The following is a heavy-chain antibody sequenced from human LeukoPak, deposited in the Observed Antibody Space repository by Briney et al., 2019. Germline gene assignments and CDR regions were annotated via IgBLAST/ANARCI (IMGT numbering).Heavy chain of an antibody. CDR2: IYYSGSA. V-gene: IGHV4-39*07. Sequence: SETLSLTCTVSGGSISSSSYYWGWIRQPPGKGLEWIGSIYYSGSANYNPSLKSRVTISVDTSKNQFSLKLSSVTAADTAVYYCARLPYCSSTSCYAYYYYYYMDVWGKGTTVTISS. CDR3: ARLPYCSSTSCYAYYYYYYMDV. CDR1: GGSISSSSYY. J-gene: IGHJ6*03. D-gene: IGHD2-2*01.